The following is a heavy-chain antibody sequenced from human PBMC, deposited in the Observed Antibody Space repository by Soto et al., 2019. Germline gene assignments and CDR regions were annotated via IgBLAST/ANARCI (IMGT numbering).Heavy chain of an antibody. Sequence: QTGGSLRLSCAASGFTFSSYGMHWVRQAPGKGLEWVAVIWYDGSNKYYADSVKGRFTISRDNSKNTLYLQMNSLRAEDTAVYYCARDRRRDGNCLSGWGQGTLVTVSS. CDR1: GFTFSSYG. D-gene: IGHD1-7*01. J-gene: IGHJ4*02. CDR2: IWYDGSNK. CDR3: ARDRRRDGNCLSG. V-gene: IGHV3-33*01.